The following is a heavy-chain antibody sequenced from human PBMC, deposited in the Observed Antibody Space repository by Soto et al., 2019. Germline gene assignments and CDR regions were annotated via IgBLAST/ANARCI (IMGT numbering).Heavy chain of an antibody. CDR2: INPNSGGT. D-gene: IGHD3-22*01. V-gene: IGHV1-2*04. Sequence: ASVKVSCKASGYTFTGYYMHWVRQAPGQGLEWMGWINPNSGGTNYAQKFQGWVTMTRDTSISTAYMELSRLRSDDTAVYCCARAAHPPDYYDSSEPCAFDIWGQGTMVTVSS. CDR1: GYTFTGYY. J-gene: IGHJ3*02. CDR3: ARAAHPPDYYDSSEPCAFDI.